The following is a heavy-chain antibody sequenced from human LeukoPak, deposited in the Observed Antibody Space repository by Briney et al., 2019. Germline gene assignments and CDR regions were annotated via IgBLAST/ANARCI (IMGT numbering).Heavy chain of an antibody. CDR1: GFTFSSYG. D-gene: IGHD4-23*01. J-gene: IGHJ3*02. CDR2: ISYDGSNK. V-gene: IGHV3-30*18. Sequence: GGSLRLSCAASGFTFSSYGMHWVRQAPGKGLEWVAVISYDGSNKYYADSVKGRFTISRDNSKNTLYLQMNSLRAEDTAVYYCAKDLSGYGGKPIAFDIWGQGTMVTVSS. CDR3: AKDLSGYGGKPIAFDI.